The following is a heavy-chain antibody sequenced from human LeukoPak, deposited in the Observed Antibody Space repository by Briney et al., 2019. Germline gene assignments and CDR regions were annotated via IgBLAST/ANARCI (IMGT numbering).Heavy chain of an antibody. Sequence: SETLSLTCAVSGGSISSGGYSWSWIRQPPGKGLEWIGYIYYSGSTYYNPSLKSRVTISVDTSKDQFSLKLSSVTAADTAVYYCARVGYYDSSGYYWVGRGPYFDYWGQGTLVTVSS. D-gene: IGHD3-22*01. J-gene: IGHJ4*02. V-gene: IGHV4-30-4*07. CDR1: GGSISSGGYS. CDR3: ARVGYYDSSGYYWVGRGPYFDY. CDR2: IYYSGST.